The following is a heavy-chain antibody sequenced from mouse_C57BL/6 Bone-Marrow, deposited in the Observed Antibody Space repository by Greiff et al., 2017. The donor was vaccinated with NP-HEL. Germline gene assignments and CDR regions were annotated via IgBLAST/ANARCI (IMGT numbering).Heavy chain of an antibody. CDR2: IHPSDSDT. J-gene: IGHJ3*01. Sequence: VQLQQPGAELVKPGASVKVSCKASGYTFTSYWMHWVKQRPGQGLEWIGRIHPSDSDTNYNQKFKGKATLTVDKSSSTAYRQLSSLTSEDSAVYYCAIRGRSSSWFAYWGQGTLVTVSA. V-gene: IGHV1-74*01. CDR1: GYTFTSYW. CDR3: AIRGRSSSWFAY. D-gene: IGHD1-1*01.